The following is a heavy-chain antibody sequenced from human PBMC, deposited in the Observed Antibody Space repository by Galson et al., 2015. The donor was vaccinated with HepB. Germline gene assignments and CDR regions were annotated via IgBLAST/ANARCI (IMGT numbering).Heavy chain of an antibody. CDR2: ISGSGATT. CDR3: AKEPPYCGGDCYSVSDV. Sequence: SLRLSCAASGFTFSTYAITWVRQAPGKGLEWVSVISGSGATTFYADSVKGRFIIYSDNSKNTVYLQMNSLRADDTAIYYCAKEPPYCGGDCYSVSDVWGQGTLVTVSS. V-gene: IGHV3-23*01. D-gene: IGHD2-21*02. CDR1: GFTFSTYA. J-gene: IGHJ4*02.